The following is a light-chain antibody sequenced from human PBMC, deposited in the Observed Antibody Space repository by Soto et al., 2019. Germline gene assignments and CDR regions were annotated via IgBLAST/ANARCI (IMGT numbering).Light chain of an antibody. CDR1: SSDVGGYNY. Sequence: QSVLTQPASVSGSPGQSITISCTGTSSDVGGYNYVSWYQQHPGKAPKLMIYEVSNWPSGVSHRFSGSKSGNTASLTISGLQAEDEADYYCCSYAGTSTVFGGGTKVTVL. CDR3: CSYAGTSTV. J-gene: IGLJ2*01. CDR2: EVS. V-gene: IGLV2-14*01.